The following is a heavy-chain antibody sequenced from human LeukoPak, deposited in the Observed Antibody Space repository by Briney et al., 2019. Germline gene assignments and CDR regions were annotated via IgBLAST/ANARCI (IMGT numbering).Heavy chain of an antibody. V-gene: IGHV4-61*08. J-gene: IGHJ4*02. CDR3: AKTGDYDFWN. CDR1: GGSISSGGFY. D-gene: IGHD3-3*01. CDR2: IYDSGTT. Sequence: SSQTLSLTCTVSGGSISSGGFYWSSIRQPPGKGLEWIGYIYDSGTTNYNPSLKSRVTISVDTSKNQFSLKLSSVTAADTAVYYCAKTGDYDFWNWGQGTLVTVSS.